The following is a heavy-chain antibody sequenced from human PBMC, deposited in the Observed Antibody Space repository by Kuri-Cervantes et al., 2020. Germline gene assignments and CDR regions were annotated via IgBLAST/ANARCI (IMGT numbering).Heavy chain of an antibody. CDR2: IYHSGST. V-gene: IGHV4-38-2*01. J-gene: IGHJ3*02. CDR3: ARTAITMIVLSVYDAFDI. Sequence: SQTLSLTCAVSGYSISSGYYWGWIRQPPGKGLEWIGSIYHSGSTYYNPSLKSRVTISVDTSKSQFSLKLSSVTAADTAVYYCARTAITMIVLSVYDAFDIWGQGTMVTVSS. D-gene: IGHD3-22*01. CDR1: GYSISSGYY.